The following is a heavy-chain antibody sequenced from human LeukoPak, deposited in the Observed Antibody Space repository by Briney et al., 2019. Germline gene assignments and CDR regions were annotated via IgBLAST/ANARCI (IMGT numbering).Heavy chain of an antibody. Sequence: VASVSVSCKASGYTFTGYYMHWVRQAPGQGLEWMGWINTNSGGTNYAQEFQGRVTMTRDTSISTAYMELSRLRSDDTAMYYRARDMVRGVITVGYWGQGTLVTVSS. J-gene: IGHJ4*02. CDR3: ARDMVRGVITVGY. D-gene: IGHD3-10*01. CDR2: INTNSGGT. V-gene: IGHV1-2*02. CDR1: GYTFTGYY.